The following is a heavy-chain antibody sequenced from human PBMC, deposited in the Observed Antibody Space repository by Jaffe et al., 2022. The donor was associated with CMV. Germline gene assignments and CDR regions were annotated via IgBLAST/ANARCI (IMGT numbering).Heavy chain of an antibody. D-gene: IGHD5-12*01. CDR2: LWYDGTKK. CDR3: AREGSGFDLRYFDH. CDR1: GFTFSSRG. Sequence: QVQLVESGGGVVQPGRSLRLSCAASGFTFSSRGMHWVRQAPGKGLEWVATLWYDGTKKYYEDSVKGRFTITRDNSKNTLYLQMNSLTAEDTAVYYCAREGSGFDLRYFDHWGQGTLVTVSS. V-gene: IGHV3-33*01. J-gene: IGHJ4*02.